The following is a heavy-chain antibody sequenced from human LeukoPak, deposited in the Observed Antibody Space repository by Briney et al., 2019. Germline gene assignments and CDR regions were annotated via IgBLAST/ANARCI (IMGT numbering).Heavy chain of an antibody. V-gene: IGHV5-51*01. CDR1: GYSFTSYW. J-gene: IGHJ4*02. CDR2: IYPGDSDT. D-gene: IGHD1-26*01. CDR3: ARSRRPAYSGSYPDY. Sequence: PGGSRRLSCKGSGYSFTSYWIGWVRQMPGRGQEWMGIIYPGDSDTRYSPSFQGQVTISADKSISPAYLQWSSLKASDTAMYYCARSRRPAYSGSYPDYWGQGTLVTVSS.